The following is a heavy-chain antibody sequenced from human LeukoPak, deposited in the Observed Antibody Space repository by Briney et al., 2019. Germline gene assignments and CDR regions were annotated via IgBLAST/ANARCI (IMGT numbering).Heavy chain of an antibody. CDR2: IYYSGRT. D-gene: IGHD3-3*01. CDR1: GGSISSGDYY. V-gene: IGHV4-31*03. J-gene: IGHJ6*02. Sequence: PSETLSLTCTVSGGSISSGDYYWRWIRQHPGKGLEWIGSIYYSGRTYYNPSLKSRVTISVDTSKNQFSLKLSSVTAADTAVYYCARDRYDSYPMDVWGQGTAVTVSS. CDR3: ARDRYDSYPMDV.